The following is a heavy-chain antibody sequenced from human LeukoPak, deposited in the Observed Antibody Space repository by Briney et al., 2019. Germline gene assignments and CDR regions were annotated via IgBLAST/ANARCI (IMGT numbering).Heavy chain of an antibody. D-gene: IGHD6-13*01. V-gene: IGHV3-23*01. J-gene: IGHJ4*02. Sequence: GGSLRLSCVASAFTFSSYAMSWVRQAPGKGLEWVSVISGSGGSTFYADSVKGRFTISRDNSKNTLYLQMNSLRAEDTAIYYCAKDGEQQLIRGYFDYWGQGTLVTVSS. CDR1: AFTFSSYA. CDR3: AKDGEQQLIRGYFDY. CDR2: ISGSGGST.